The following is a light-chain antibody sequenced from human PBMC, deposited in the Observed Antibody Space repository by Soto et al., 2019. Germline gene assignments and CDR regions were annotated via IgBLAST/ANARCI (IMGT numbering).Light chain of an antibody. CDR1: QSVGSW. Sequence: DIQMTQSPSTLSACVGDRVTITCRASQSVGSWLAWYQQKPGKAPKFLIYDASSLESGAPSRFSGSVSGTAFTLTISSLQPDEFATYYCQQYNSYPRTFGRGTKVEIK. J-gene: IGKJ1*01. V-gene: IGKV1-5*01. CDR2: DAS. CDR3: QQYNSYPRT.